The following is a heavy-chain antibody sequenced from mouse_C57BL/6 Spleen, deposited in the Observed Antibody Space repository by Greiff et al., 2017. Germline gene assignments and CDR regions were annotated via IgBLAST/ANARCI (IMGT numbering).Heavy chain of an antibody. CDR3: ARDRLLSFDY. V-gene: IGHV5-16*01. J-gene: IGHJ2*01. CDR1: GFTFSDYY. Sequence: EVKLVESEGGLVQPGSSMKLSCTASGFTFSDYYMAWVRQVPEKGLEWVANINYDGSSTYYLDSLKSRFIISRDNAKNILYLQMSSLKSEDTATYYCARDRLLSFDYWGQGTTLTVSS. D-gene: IGHD2-1*01. CDR2: INYDGSST.